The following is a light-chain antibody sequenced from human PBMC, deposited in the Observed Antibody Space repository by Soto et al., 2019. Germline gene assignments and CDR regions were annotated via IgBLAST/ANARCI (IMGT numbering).Light chain of an antibody. CDR2: DVN. CDR1: SSDIGAYNF. CDR3: TSSTTSTTMI. Sequence: QSALTQPASVSGSPGQSITISCTGTSSDIGAYNFVSWYQQHPGKAPKLMLYDVNIRPSGVSNRFSGSKSGNTASLTISGLQAEVEADYDCTSSTTSTTMIFGGVTXVTV. J-gene: IGLJ2*01. V-gene: IGLV2-14*03.